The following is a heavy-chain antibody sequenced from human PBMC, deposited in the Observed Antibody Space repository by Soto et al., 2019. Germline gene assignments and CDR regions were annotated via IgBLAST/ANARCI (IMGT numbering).Heavy chain of an antibody. CDR1: GGSISNYY. CDR2: IYYSGST. J-gene: IGHJ6*03. Sequence: SETLSLTSTVSGGSISNYYWTWIRQPPGKGLEWIGYIYYSGSTNYNPSLKSRVTISVDTSKNQFSLKLSSVTAADTAVYYCARESREYYYYMDVWGKGTTVTVSS. V-gene: IGHV4-59*01. CDR3: ARESREYYYYMDV.